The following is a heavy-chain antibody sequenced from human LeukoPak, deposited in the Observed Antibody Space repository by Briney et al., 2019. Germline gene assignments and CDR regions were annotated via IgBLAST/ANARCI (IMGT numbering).Heavy chain of an antibody. V-gene: IGHV3-23*01. CDR1: GFTFSSYA. Sequence: GGSLRLSCAASGFTFSSYAMSWVRQAPGKGLEWVSVVCGTGGTTYYADSVKGRFTISRDNSKNTLSLQMNSLRADDTAVYSCAKGYYQLPTWGQGTLVTVSS. CDR2: VCGTGGTT. J-gene: IGHJ4*02. CDR3: AKGYYQLPT. D-gene: IGHD2-2*01.